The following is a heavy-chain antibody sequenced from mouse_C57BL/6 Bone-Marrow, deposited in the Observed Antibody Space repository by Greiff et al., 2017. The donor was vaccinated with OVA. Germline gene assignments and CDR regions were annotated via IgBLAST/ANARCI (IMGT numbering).Heavy chain of an antibody. CDR2: ISDGGSYT. CDR3: ARRTGTFDY. CDR1: GFTFSSYA. Sequence: EVQGVESGGGLVKPGGSLKLSCAASGFTFSSYAMSWVRQTPEKRLEWVATISDGGSYTYYPDNVKGRFTISRDNAKNNLYLQMSHLKSEDTAMYYCARRTGTFDYWGQGTTLTVSS. V-gene: IGHV5-4*03. J-gene: IGHJ2*01. D-gene: IGHD4-1*01.